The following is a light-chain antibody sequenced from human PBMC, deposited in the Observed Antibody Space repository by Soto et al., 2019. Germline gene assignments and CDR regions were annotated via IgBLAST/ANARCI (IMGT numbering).Light chain of an antibody. CDR1: SSNIGAGYE. CDR3: QSYDSSLSGYV. Sequence: QSVLTQPPSVSEAPGQRVTISCTGSSSNIGAGYEAHWYQQVPGTAPKLLIYENNNRPSGVPDRFSGSKSGTSASLAITGRQAEEEAVYYCQSYDSSLSGYVFGTGTKLTVL. V-gene: IGLV1-40*01. J-gene: IGLJ1*01. CDR2: ENN.